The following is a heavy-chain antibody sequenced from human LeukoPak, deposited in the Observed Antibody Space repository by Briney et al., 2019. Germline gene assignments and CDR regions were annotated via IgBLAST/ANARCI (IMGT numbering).Heavy chain of an antibody. V-gene: IGHV3-15*01. D-gene: IGHD4-23*01. CDR1: GFTFSNTW. CDR2: IKRIIDVGTT. Sequence: GGSLRLSCAASGFTFSNTWMNWVRQAPGEGLEWVGRIKRIIDVGTTDYAAPVKGRFTVSRDDSINALYLQMSSLKTEDTAVYYCAAQGGSGNLRYWGQGTLVTVSS. J-gene: IGHJ4*02. CDR3: AAQGGSGNLRY.